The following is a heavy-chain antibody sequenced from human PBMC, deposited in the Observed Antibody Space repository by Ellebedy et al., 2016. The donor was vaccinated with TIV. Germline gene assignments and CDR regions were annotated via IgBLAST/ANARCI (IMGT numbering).Heavy chain of an antibody. Sequence: GESLKISCAASGFTFSSYGMHWVRQAPGKGLEWVAVISYDGSNKYYADSVKGRFTISRDNSKNTLYLQMNSLRAEDTAVYYCARDPGRFPSLDWYFDLWGRGTLVTVSS. J-gene: IGHJ2*01. V-gene: IGHV3-30*03. CDR3: ARDPGRFPSLDWYFDL. D-gene: IGHD2-21*01. CDR2: ISYDGSNK. CDR1: GFTFSSYG.